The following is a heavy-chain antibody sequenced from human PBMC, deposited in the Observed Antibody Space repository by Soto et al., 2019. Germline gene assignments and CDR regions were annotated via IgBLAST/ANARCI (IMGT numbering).Heavy chain of an antibody. Sequence: QVRLQESGPGLVKPSETLSLTCTVSGGSITNYYWSWIRQSPGKGLEWSGHIYHSGSTTYNPSLKSPATISINTSNAQFSLKLKAVTAADTAVYSCPRDASCSSTRCYEGNRFDPWGQGTLVTVTS. J-gene: IGHJ5*02. CDR2: IYHSGST. V-gene: IGHV4-59*01. CDR3: PRDASCSSTRCYEGNRFDP. D-gene: IGHD2-2*01. CDR1: GGSITNYY.